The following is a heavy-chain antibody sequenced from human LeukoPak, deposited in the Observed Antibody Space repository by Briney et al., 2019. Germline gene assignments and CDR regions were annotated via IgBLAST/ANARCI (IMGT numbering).Heavy chain of an antibody. V-gene: IGHV3-66*02. CDR3: ARGGLGTAAVLDY. CDR2: IYSDGKA. Sequence: GGSLRLSCAASGFTVSTNYISWVRQAPGKGLEWVSVIYSDGKAYYAGSVKGRFTVSRDNSENTVYLQLKSLRPEDTAVYYCARGGLGTAAVLDYWGQGTLVTVSS. D-gene: IGHD2-2*02. J-gene: IGHJ4*02. CDR1: GFTVSTNY.